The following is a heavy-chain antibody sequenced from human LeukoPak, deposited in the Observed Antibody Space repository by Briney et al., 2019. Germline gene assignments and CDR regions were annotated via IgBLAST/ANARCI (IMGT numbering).Heavy chain of an antibody. D-gene: IGHD1-26*01. Sequence: GGSLRLSCAASGFTFSSYSMNWVRQAPGKGLEWVSSISSSSSYIYYADSVKGRFTISRDNAKNSLYLQMNSLRAEDTAVYYCARDPTENYGSGSYYEDYWGQGTLVTVSS. CDR1: GFTFSSYS. V-gene: IGHV3-21*01. J-gene: IGHJ4*02. CDR3: ARDPTENYGSGSYYEDY. CDR2: ISSSSSYI.